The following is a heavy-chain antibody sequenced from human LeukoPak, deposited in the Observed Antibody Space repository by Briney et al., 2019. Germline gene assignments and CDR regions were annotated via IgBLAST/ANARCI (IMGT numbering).Heavy chain of an antibody. D-gene: IGHD2-2*01. Sequence: ASVKVPCKASGYTFTSYDINWVRQATGQGLEWMGWMNPNSGNTGYAQKFQGRVTITRNTSISTAYMELSSLRSEDTAVYYCARRGYCSSTSCSNVPFDYWGQGTLVTVSS. CDR1: GYTFTSYD. CDR2: MNPNSGNT. J-gene: IGHJ4*02. V-gene: IGHV1-8*03. CDR3: ARRGYCSSTSCSNVPFDY.